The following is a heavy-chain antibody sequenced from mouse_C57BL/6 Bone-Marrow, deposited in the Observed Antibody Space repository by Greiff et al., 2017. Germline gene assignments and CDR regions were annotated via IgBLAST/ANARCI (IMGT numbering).Heavy chain of an antibody. V-gene: IGHV5-4*01. Sequence: EVKLMESGGGLVKPGGSLKLSCAASGFTFSSYAMSWVRQTPEKRLEWVATISDGGSYTYYPDNVKGRFTISRDNAKNNLYLQMSHLKSEDTARYYCARELRTYFDYWGQGTTLTVSS. CDR3: ARELRTYFDY. D-gene: IGHD1-1*01. J-gene: IGHJ2*01. CDR1: GFTFSSYA. CDR2: ISDGGSYT.